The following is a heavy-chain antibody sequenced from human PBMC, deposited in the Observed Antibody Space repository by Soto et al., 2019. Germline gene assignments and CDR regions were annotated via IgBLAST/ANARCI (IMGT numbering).Heavy chain of an antibody. CDR1: GYTFSTYG. J-gene: IGHJ4*02. V-gene: IGHV1-18*01. Sequence: QVQLVQSGAEVKKPGASLKVSCTASGYTFSTYGISWVRQAPGQGLEWMGWISTSDGNINYAQKLQGRVTMTTDTSTSTAYIELRSLRSDDTAVYYCARCRTGATGLVYWGQGTPVTVSS. CDR3: ARCRTGATGLVY. CDR2: ISTSDGNI. D-gene: IGHD1-26*01.